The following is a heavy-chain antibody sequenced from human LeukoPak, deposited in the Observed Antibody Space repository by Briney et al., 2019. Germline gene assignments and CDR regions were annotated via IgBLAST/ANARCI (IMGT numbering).Heavy chain of an antibody. Sequence: GGSLRLSCSASGFTFSNYAMSWVRQAPGKGLEWVSAISGSGGSTYYADSVKGRFTISRDNSKNTLYLQMNSLRAEDTAVYYCAKVGEYSSGWSYFDYWGQGTLVTVSS. J-gene: IGHJ4*02. V-gene: IGHV3-23*01. CDR1: GFTFSNYA. CDR2: ISGSGGST. D-gene: IGHD6-19*01. CDR3: AKVGEYSSGWSYFDY.